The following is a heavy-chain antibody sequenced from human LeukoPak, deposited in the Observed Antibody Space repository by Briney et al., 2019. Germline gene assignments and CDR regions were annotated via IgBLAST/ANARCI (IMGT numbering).Heavy chain of an antibody. D-gene: IGHD3-10*01. CDR2: IDKNGREK. Sequence: GGSLRLSCTDSGFTFSKYWMRWVRQAPGKGLEWVASIDKNGREKRYVDSVEGRFTISRDNAKDSVYLQMTSLGAEDTAVYYCATYTQNFGAPGTDYWGQGTLVTVSS. V-gene: IGHV3-7*01. J-gene: IGHJ4*02. CDR1: GFTFSKYW. CDR3: ATYTQNFGAPGTDY.